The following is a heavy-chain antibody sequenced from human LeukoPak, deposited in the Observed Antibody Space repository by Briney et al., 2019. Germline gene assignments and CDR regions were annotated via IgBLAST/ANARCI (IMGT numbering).Heavy chain of an antibody. Sequence: GGSLRLSCAASGFTFSSYEMNWVRQAPGKGLEWVSYISSSGSTIYYADSVKGRFTISRDNSKNSLYLQMNSLRAEDTAVYYCARVWFSSGWYWAFDYWGQGNLVTVSS. CDR1: GFTFSSYE. D-gene: IGHD6-19*01. V-gene: IGHV3-48*03. J-gene: IGHJ4*02. CDR3: ARVWFSSGWYWAFDY. CDR2: ISSSGSTI.